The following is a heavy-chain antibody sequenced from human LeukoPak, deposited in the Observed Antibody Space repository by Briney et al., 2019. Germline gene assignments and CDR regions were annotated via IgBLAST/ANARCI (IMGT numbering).Heavy chain of an antibody. CDR3: AKDDGYRYDNGGWFDY. CDR2: ISVNGDTT. D-gene: IGHD5-18*01. CDR1: GFTFTIHP. V-gene: IGHV3-23*01. J-gene: IGHJ4*02. Sequence: GGSLRPSWAALGFTFTIHPMNWVRQPPGKGLEWVSAISVNGDTTYYADSVKGRFTISRDNSKNTVFLQMNSLRVDDTAVYYCAKDDGYRYDNGGWFDYWGQGTLVTVSS.